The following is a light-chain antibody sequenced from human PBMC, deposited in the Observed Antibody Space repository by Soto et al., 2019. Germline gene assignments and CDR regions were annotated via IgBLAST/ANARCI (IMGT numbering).Light chain of an antibody. Sequence: EVVLTQSPDTLSLSPGETATLSCRASQSVDRYVAWYQQKLGQAPRLLIYDAYTRATGVGARFTGSGSATEFTLSISSLQSEDFAVYYCQQYNNWPRTTFGQGTKLEIK. CDR3: QQYNNWPRTT. V-gene: IGKV3D-15*01. CDR1: QSVDRY. J-gene: IGKJ2*01. CDR2: DAY.